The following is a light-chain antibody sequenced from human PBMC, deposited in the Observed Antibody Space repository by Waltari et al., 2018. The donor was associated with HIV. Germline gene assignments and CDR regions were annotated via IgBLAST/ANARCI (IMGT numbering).Light chain of an antibody. V-gene: IGKV1-9*01. J-gene: IGKJ4*01. CDR2: SAS. CDR3: QQFNSYPLT. CDR1: QGISRY. Sequence: DLQLTQSPSFLSVSVGDRVTITCRASQGISRYLAWYQQKAGKAPKVLIYSASTLQSGVPSRFSGSGSGTEFTLTISSLQPEDFATYYCQQFNSYPLTFGGGTKVEIK.